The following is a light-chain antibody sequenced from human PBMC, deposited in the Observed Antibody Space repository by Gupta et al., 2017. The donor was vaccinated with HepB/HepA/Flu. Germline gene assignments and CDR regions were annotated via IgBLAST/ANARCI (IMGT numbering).Light chain of an antibody. CDR3: QQDDSIPPS. CDR1: QSGLYSSNNKNY. Sequence: DIVMTQSPDSLAVSLGERATINCKSSQSGLYSSNNKNYLAWYQQKPGQPPKLLIYWASTRESGVPDRFSGSGSGTDFTLTISSLQAEDVAVYYCQQDDSIPPSFGGGTKVEIK. V-gene: IGKV4-1*01. CDR2: WAS. J-gene: IGKJ4*01.